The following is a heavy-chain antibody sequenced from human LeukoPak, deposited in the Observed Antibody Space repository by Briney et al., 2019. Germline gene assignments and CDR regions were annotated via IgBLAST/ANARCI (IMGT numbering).Heavy chain of an antibody. CDR2: ISTDGSST. CDR3: AKLVGATSIDY. J-gene: IGHJ4*02. CDR1: GFTFSFYW. V-gene: IGHV3-74*01. Sequence: GGSLRLSCAASGFTFSFYWMHWVRQAPGKGLVWVSGISTDGSSTSYADSVKGRFTISRDNSKNTLYLQMISLRAEDTAVYYCAKLVGATSIDYWGQGTLVTVSS. D-gene: IGHD1-26*01.